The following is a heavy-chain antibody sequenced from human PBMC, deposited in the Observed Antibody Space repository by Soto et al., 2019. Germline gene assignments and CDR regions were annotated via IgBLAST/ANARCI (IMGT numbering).Heavy chain of an antibody. V-gene: IGHV4-34*01. CDR1: GGSFSGYY. CDR2: INHSGST. J-gene: IGHJ4*02. CDR3: ARDKITVPFDY. D-gene: IGHD3-10*01. Sequence: PSETLSPTCSPYGGSFSGYYWTWIRQPPGTGLEWIGEINHSGSTNYNPSLKSRVTISVDTSKNQFSLKLTSVTAADTAVYYCARDKITVPFDYCGQGTRVT.